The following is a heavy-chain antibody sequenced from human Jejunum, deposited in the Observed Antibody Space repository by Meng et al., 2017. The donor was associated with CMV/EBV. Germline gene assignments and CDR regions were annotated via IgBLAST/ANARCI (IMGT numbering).Heavy chain of an antibody. D-gene: IGHD2-2*01. Sequence: QVQLQEAGPGLGKPSATLSLTCTVSGDSISSGRHFWGWIRQAPGKGLEWIATIHYTETTHYNPSLKSRITISVDTSKNQISLKVNSVTAADTAMYYCAADISTAWFYYWGQGTLVTVSS. J-gene: IGHJ4*02. CDR1: GDSISSGRHF. CDR3: AADISTAWFYY. V-gene: IGHV4-39*07. CDR2: IHYTETT.